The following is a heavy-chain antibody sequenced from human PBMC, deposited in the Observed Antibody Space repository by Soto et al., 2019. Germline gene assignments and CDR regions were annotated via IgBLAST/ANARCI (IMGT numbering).Heavy chain of an antibody. CDR1: GGSTSGYY. Sequence: SETLSLTCTVSGGSTSGYYWSWIRQAPGKGLEWIGDVFYSGSSNYNPSLKSRVTVSLDSAKNQFSLKLTSVTTPDTAVYSCARSGRGRDGYSLWHFDFWGQGTPVTVSS. J-gene: IGHJ4*02. CDR2: VFYSGSS. D-gene: IGHD4-4*01. V-gene: IGHV4-59*01. CDR3: ARSGRGRDGYSLWHFDF.